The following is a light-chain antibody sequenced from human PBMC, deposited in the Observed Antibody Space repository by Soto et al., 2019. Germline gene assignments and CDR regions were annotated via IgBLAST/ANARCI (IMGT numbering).Light chain of an antibody. CDR1: QSVSSSF. J-gene: IGKJ3*01. Sequence: ESVLTQAPGALSLSPGERAILSCRASQSVSSSFLAWYQQKPGPTPXXLXYDASSRATGIPDRFSGSGSGTDFTRTIDRLEPQEFAGYYCQHYGRSPGLFTFGPGTKVDNK. CDR3: QHYGRSPGLFT. V-gene: IGKV3-20*01. CDR2: DAS.